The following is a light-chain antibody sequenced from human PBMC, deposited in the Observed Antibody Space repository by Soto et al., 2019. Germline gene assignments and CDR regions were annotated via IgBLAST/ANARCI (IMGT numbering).Light chain of an antibody. V-gene: IGKV3-20*01. Sequence: EILLTQSPGTLSLSPGERATLSCRASQSVSSSYLAWYQQKPGQAPRLLIYGASSRANVIPDRFSGSGSGTDFTLTISRLEPEDFAVYYCQQYGSSPSWTFGQGTKVDIK. J-gene: IGKJ1*01. CDR2: GAS. CDR3: QQYGSSPSWT. CDR1: QSVSSSY.